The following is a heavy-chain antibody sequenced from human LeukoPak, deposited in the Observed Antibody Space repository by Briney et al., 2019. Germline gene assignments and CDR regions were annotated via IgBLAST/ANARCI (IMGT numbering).Heavy chain of an antibody. V-gene: IGHV3-7*01. CDR3: VRDLGGCSGDCHPY. Sequence: PGGSLRLSCAGSGFIFNNYWMDWVRQAPGKGLQWVASIIGEGHERHYVDSVKGRFTISRDNAKNSLFLQMDSLRVEDTAVYYCVRDLGGCSGDCHPYWGQGVLVTVSS. CDR2: IIGEGHER. CDR1: GFIFNNYW. D-gene: IGHD2-21*01. J-gene: IGHJ4*02.